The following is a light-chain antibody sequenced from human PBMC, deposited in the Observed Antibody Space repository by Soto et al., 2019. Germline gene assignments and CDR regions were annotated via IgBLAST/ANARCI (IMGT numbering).Light chain of an antibody. CDR3: SSYAGSNFYV. J-gene: IGLJ1*01. CDR1: SSDVGGYNY. V-gene: IGLV2-8*01. CDR2: EVS. Sequence: QSVLTQPPSASGSPGQSVTISCTGTSSDVGGYNYVSWYQQHPGKAPKLMIYEVSKRPSGVPDRFSGSKSGNTASLTVSGLQAEDEADYYCSSYAGSNFYVFGTGNKLTV.